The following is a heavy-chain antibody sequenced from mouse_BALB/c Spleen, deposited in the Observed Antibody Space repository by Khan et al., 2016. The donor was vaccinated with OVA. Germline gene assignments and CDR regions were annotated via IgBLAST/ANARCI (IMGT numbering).Heavy chain of an antibody. CDR3: ARWFDGYSSLYAMDY. V-gene: IGHV2-6*02. D-gene: IGHD2-3*01. CDR1: GFSLTNYG. CDR2: IWSDGST. Sequence: QMQLEESGPGLVAPSQSLSITCTVSGFSLTNYGVHWVRQPPGKGLEWLVVIWSDGSTNYNSVLKSRLSISKDNSKSQVFLKMKSLQTDDTAIYYCARWFDGYSSLYAMDYWGQGTSVTVSS. J-gene: IGHJ4*01.